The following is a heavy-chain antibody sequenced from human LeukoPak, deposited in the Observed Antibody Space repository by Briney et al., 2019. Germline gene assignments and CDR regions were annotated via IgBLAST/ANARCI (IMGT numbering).Heavy chain of an antibody. CDR3: ARDGYDFWSGIDY. CDR1: GFTFSNYE. D-gene: IGHD3-3*01. V-gene: IGHV3-48*03. CDR2: ISNSGNTK. Sequence: PGGSLRLSCAASGFTFSNYEMNWIRQAPGKGLEWISYISNSGNTKYYADSVKGRISISRDNAKNSLYLQMNSLRAEDTAVYYCARDGYDFWSGIDYWGQGTLVTVSS. J-gene: IGHJ4*02.